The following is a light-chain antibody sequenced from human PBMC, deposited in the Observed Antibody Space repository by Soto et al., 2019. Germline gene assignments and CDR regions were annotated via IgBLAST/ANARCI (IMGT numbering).Light chain of an antibody. J-gene: IGKJ4*01. CDR1: QSVSSN. V-gene: IGKV3-15*01. CDR2: GAS. CDR3: QQYNNWPPAT. Sequence: EIVMTQSPATLSVSPGERATLSCRASQSVSSNLAWYQQKPGQAPRLLIYGASTRATGIRARFSGSGSGTEFTLTISSLQSEDFAVYYCQQYNNWPPATFGGGTKVEIK.